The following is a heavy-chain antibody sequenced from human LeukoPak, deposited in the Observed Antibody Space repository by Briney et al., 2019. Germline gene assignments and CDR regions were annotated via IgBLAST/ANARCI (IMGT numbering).Heavy chain of an antibody. J-gene: IGHJ4*02. CDR2: ISYDGSNK. D-gene: IGHD1-26*01. CDR3: AKDLSGSYRDY. Sequence: GRSLRLSCAASGFTFSSYGMHWVRQAPGKGLEWVAVISYDGSNKYYADSVKGRFTISRDNSKNTLYLQMNSLRAEDTAVYYCAKDLSGSYRDYWGQGTLVTVSS. V-gene: IGHV3-30*18. CDR1: GFTFSSYG.